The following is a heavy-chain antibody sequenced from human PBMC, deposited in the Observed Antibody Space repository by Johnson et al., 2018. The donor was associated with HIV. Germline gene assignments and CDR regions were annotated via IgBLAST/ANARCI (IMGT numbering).Heavy chain of an antibody. J-gene: IGHJ3*02. CDR1: GFTFSNAW. V-gene: IGHV3-15*01. CDR3: ASPLEAAAGPMDAFDI. Sequence: MLLVESGGGVVQPGRSLRLSCAASGFTFSNAWMSWVRQAPGKGLEWVGRIKSKTDGGTTDYAAPVKGRFTISRDDSKNTLYLQMNSLKTEDTAVYYCASPLEAAAGPMDAFDIWGQGTMVTVSS. D-gene: IGHD6-13*01. CDR2: IKSKTDGGTT.